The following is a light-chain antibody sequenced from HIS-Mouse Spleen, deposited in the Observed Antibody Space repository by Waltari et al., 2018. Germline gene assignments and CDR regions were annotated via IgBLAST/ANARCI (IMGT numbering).Light chain of an antibody. CDR2: EDS. V-gene: IGLV3-10*01. Sequence: SYELPQPPSVSVSPGQTARNTCPGHALPKKYAYSYQQKSGQATVLVIYEDSKRPSGIPERFSGSSSGTMATLTISGAQVEDEADYYCYSTDSSGNHRVFGGGTKLTVL. CDR3: YSTDSSGNHRV. CDR1: ALPKKY. J-gene: IGLJ2*01.